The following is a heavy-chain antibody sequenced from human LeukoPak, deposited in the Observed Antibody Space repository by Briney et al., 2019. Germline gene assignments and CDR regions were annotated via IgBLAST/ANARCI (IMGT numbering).Heavy chain of an antibody. CDR1: DGSINSYY. J-gene: IGHJ6*02. CDR3: ARGRSNYYGMDV. CDR2: IYYNGNT. Sequence: SETLSLTCSVSDGSINSYYWNWIRRPPGKGLEWIGYIYYNGNTNYSPSLKSRVTMSVDTSKDLFSLKVSSVTAADTAVYYCARGRSNYYGMDVWGQGTTVTVSS. D-gene: IGHD1-26*01. V-gene: IGHV4-59*01.